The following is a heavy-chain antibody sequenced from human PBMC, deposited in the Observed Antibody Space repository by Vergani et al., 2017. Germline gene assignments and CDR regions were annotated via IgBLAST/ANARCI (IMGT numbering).Heavy chain of an antibody. Sequence: QVQLVQSGSELKKPGASVKVSCKASGYTFTSYAMNWVRQAPGQGLEWMGWINTTTGNPTYAQGFTGRFVFSLDTSVSTAYLQISSLKAEDTAVYYCARDKYYDILTGYLGRDGMDVWGQGTTVTVSS. D-gene: IGHD3-9*01. CDR1: GYTFTSYA. CDR3: ARDKYYDILTGYLGRDGMDV. CDR2: INTTTGNP. J-gene: IGHJ6*02. V-gene: IGHV7-4-1*02.